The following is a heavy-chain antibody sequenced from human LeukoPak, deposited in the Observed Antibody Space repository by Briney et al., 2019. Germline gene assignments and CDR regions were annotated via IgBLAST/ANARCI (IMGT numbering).Heavy chain of an antibody. CDR1: GGSISSGSYY. Sequence: SETLSLTCTVSGGSISSGSYYWRWIRQPAGKGLEWIGRIYTSGSTNYNPSLKSRVTISVDTSKNQFSLKLSSVTAADTAVYYCARVWIGGGGFDYWGQGTLVTVSS. CDR2: IYTSGST. V-gene: IGHV4-61*02. CDR3: ARVWIGGGGFDY. J-gene: IGHJ4*02. D-gene: IGHD3-10*01.